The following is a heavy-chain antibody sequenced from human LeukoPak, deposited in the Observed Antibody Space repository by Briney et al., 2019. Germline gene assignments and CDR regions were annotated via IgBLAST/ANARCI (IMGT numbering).Heavy chain of an antibody. D-gene: IGHD5-12*01. CDR3: ARDAHRLLGYGWFDP. CDR1: GGSISSHY. Sequence: PSETLSLTCTVSGGSISSHYWSWIRQPPGKGLEWIGYIYYSGSTNYNPSLKSRVTISVDTSKNQFSLKLSSVTAADTAVYYCARDAHRLLGYGWFDPWGQGTLVTVSS. V-gene: IGHV4-59*11. CDR2: IYYSGST. J-gene: IGHJ5*02.